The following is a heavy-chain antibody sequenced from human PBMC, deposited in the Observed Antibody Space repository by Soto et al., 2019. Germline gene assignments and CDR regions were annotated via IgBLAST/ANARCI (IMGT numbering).Heavy chain of an antibody. J-gene: IGHJ4*02. CDR1: GFIFDDFA. CDR2: ISWNSDSI. CDR3: TKVGGLYDFWSGPLHFDL. D-gene: IGHD3-3*01. Sequence: DAQLVESGGGFVQPGRSLRLSCAGSGFIFDDFAIHWVRQAPGKGLEWVSGISWNSDSIGYADSVKGRFTISRDNAKNSLYLQMNSLRAEDTALYYCTKVGGLYDFWSGPLHFDLWGQGTLVTVSS. V-gene: IGHV3-9*01.